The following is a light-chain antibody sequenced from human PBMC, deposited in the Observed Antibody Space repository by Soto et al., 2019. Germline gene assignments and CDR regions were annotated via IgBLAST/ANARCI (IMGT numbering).Light chain of an antibody. V-gene: IGLV1-40*01. CDR1: SSNIGAHYD. Sequence: QSVLTQPPSVSGARGQRVTISGTGSSSNIGAHYDVHWYQQLPGTAPKLLIYGNSNRPSGVPDRFSGSKSGTSASLAITGLQAEDEADYYCQSYDNSLSVYVFGTGTKVTVL. J-gene: IGLJ1*01. CDR3: QSYDNSLSVYV. CDR2: GNS.